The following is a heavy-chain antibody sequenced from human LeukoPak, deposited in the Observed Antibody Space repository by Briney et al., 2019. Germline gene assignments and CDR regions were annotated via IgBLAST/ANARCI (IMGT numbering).Heavy chain of an antibody. CDR2: IYYSGST. D-gene: IGHD1-26*01. CDR1: GGSISSYY. V-gene: IGHV4-59*01. CDR3: ARDVGSYYDY. Sequence: PSGILSLTCTVSGGSISSYYWSWIRQPPGKGLEWIGYIYYSGSTNYNPSLKSRVTISVDTSKNQFSLKLSSVTAADTAVYYCARDVGSYYDYWGQGTLVTVSS. J-gene: IGHJ4*02.